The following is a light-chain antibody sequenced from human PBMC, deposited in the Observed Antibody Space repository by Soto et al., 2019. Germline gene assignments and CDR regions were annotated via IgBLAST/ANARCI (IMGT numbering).Light chain of an antibody. CDR2: GAS. J-gene: IGKJ4*01. Sequence: EILLTQSPGTLSLSPGDRATLSCRASQSLSNSFLAWYQQKPGQTPRLLISGASIRATDIPDRFSGSGSGTDFTLTISRLEREDFAVYFCQQYGRLPLSFGGGTKVEIK. CDR3: QQYGRLPLS. CDR1: QSLSNSF. V-gene: IGKV3-20*01.